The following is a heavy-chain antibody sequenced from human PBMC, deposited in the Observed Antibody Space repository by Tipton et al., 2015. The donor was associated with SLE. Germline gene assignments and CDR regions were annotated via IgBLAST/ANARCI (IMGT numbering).Heavy chain of an antibody. CDR3: ARGHSGSYYPIEYFQH. CDR1: GGSISSYY. J-gene: IGHJ1*01. D-gene: IGHD1-26*01. V-gene: IGHV4-59*01. Sequence: TLSPTCTVSGGSISSYYWSWIRQPPGKGLEWIGYIYYSGSTYYNPSLKSRVTISVDTSKNQFSLKLSSVTAADTAVYYCARGHSGSYYPIEYFQHWGQGTLVTVSS. CDR2: IYYSGST.